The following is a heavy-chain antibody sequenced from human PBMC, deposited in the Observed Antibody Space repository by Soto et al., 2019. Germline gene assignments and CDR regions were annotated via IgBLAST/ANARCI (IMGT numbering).Heavy chain of an antibody. CDR3: ARDLLGYCSSTSCSPFDP. V-gene: IGHV1-69*01. Sequence: QVQLVQSGAAVKKPGSSVKVSCKASGGTFSNYAISWVRQAPGQGLEWMGGIIPIFGTANYAQKFQGRVTITADESTSTGYMELSSLRSEDTAMYYCARDLLGYCSSTSCSPFDPWGQGTLVTVSS. CDR1: GGTFSNYA. J-gene: IGHJ5*02. D-gene: IGHD2-2*03. CDR2: IIPIFGTA.